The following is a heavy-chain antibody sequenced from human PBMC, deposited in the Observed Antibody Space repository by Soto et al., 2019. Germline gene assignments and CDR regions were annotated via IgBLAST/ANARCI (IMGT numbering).Heavy chain of an antibody. CDR3: ARDSGYYSL. CDR2: IYYNGNT. Sequence: SETLSLTCTVSGGSISSYYLSWIRQPPGKGLEWIGYIYYNGNTNYNPSLKSRVTISVDTSKNQFSLKLSSVTAADTAVYYCARDSGYYSLWGQGTLVTVSS. CDR1: GGSISSYY. V-gene: IGHV4-59*01. J-gene: IGHJ4*02. D-gene: IGHD3-22*01.